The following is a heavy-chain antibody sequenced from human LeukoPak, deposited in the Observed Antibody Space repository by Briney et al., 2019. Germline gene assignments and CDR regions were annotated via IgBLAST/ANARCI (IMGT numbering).Heavy chain of an antibody. CDR1: GFFLGDYH. J-gene: IGHJ4*02. V-gene: IGHV3-11*01. D-gene: IGHD6-13*01. CDR2: ISNSGSSM. CDR3: ARETGSGSRSFDY. Sequence: GGSLRLSCAAAGFFLGDYHMSWVRQAPGKGLEWVSHISNSGSSMYYADSVKGRFTISKDNANNLLYLQVNSLRADDTAIYYCARETGSGSRSFDYWGQGTLVTVSS.